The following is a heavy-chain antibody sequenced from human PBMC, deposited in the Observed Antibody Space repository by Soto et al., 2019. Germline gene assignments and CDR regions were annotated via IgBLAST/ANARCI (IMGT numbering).Heavy chain of an antibody. CDR2: IIPIFGTA. D-gene: IGHD1-1*01. CDR1: GGTFSSYD. Sequence: SVKVSCKASGGTFSSYDISWVRQAPGQGLEWMGGIIPIFGTANYAQKFQGRVTITADESTSTAYMELSSLRSEDTAVYYCARSLETPSGTLCTWGQGTLVTVSS. J-gene: IGHJ5*02. V-gene: IGHV1-69*13. CDR3: ARSLETPSGTLCT.